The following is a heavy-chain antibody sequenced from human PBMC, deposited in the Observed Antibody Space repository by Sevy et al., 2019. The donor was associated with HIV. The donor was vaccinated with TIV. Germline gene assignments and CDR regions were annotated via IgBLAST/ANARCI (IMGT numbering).Heavy chain of an antibody. CDR2: ISGSGGST. J-gene: IGHJ6*02. D-gene: IGHD2-8*01. V-gene: IGHV3-23*01. CDR1: GLAFTRYA. CDR3: AKDVRGDGHNSYGMDV. Sequence: GGSLRLSCAASGLAFTRYAMSWVRQAPGKGLEWVSGISGSGGSTYYADSVKGRFTISRDNSKNTLYLQMNSLRAEDTAVYYCAKDVRGDGHNSYGMDVWGQGTTVTVSS.